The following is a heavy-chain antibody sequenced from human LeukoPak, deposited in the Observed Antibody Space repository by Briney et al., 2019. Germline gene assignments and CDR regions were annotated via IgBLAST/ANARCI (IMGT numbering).Heavy chain of an antibody. CDR1: GFSFINHA. CDR3: AKDRGITYYDYVWGRQRPLPDAFDI. D-gene: IGHD3-16*01. Sequence: GGSLRLSCAASGFSFINHAMSWVRQAPGKGLEWVSAISGSGDATKYANSVKGRFTISRDNSKNTLYLQMNSLRAEDTAVYYCAKDRGITYYDYVWGRQRPLPDAFDIWGQGTMVTVSS. J-gene: IGHJ3*02. CDR2: ISGSGDAT. V-gene: IGHV3-23*01.